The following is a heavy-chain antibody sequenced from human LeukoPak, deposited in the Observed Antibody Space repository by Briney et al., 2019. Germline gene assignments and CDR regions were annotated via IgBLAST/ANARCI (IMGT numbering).Heavy chain of an antibody. CDR1: GYTFTGYY. CDR2: INPNSGGT. V-gene: IGHV1-2*02. Sequence: ASVKVSCKASGYTFTGYYMHWVRQALGQGLEWMGWINPNSGGTNYAQKFQGRVTMTRDTSISTAYMELSRLRSDDTAVYYCARGRLRQPEDWFDPWGQGTLVTVSS. D-gene: IGHD6-13*01. J-gene: IGHJ5*02. CDR3: ARGRLRQPEDWFDP.